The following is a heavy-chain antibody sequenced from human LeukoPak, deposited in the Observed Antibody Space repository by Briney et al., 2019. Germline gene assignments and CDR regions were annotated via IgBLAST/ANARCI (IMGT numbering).Heavy chain of an antibody. Sequence: GGSLRLSCAASGFTVSSNYMSWVRQAPGKGLEWVSVIYSGGSTYYADSVKGRLTISRDNSKNTLYLQMNSLRAEDTAVYYCARDAVSGWSDFDYWGQGTLVTVSS. CDR3: ARDAVSGWSDFDY. V-gene: IGHV3-66*01. D-gene: IGHD6-19*01. CDR2: IYSGGST. CDR1: GFTVSSNY. J-gene: IGHJ4*02.